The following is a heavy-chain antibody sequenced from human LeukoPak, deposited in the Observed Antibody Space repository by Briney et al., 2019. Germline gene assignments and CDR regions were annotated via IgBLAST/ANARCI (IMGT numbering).Heavy chain of an antibody. CDR2: INQDDSQI. CDR1: GFPFNKYW. CDR3: ARGYYYSGTFYLSFFDD. V-gene: IGHV3-7*01. Sequence: GGSLRLSRAASGFPFNKYWMTWVRQAPGKGLEWVANINQDDSQIYYLESVEGRFTIARHNAKNSLHLQMNSLRAEDTATYYCARGYYYSGTFYLSFFDDLGRVTLVTVSS. D-gene: IGHD3-10*01. J-gene: IGHJ4*02.